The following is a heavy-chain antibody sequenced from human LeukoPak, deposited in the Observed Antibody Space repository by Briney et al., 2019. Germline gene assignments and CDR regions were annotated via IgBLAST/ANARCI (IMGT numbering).Heavy chain of an antibody. CDR3: ARRSYGDIHDF. J-gene: IGHJ4*02. D-gene: IGHD4-17*01. CDR2: IHPGGST. V-gene: IGHV4-4*02. CDR1: GGSISSSNW. Sequence: SETLSLTCGVSGGSISSSNWWSWVRQPPGKGLEWIGEIHPGGSTNYNPSLKSRVTISVDKSKNQFSLKLSSVTAADTAVYYCARRSYGDIHDFWGQGTLVTVSS.